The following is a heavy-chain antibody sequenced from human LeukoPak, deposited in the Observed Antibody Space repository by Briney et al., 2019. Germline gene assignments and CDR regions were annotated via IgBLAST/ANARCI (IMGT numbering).Heavy chain of an antibody. V-gene: IGHV3-7*01. Sequence: PGGSLRLSCAGSGFIFGTTSMSWVRQTPGKGLEWVASINYDGSEKYYVGSVEGRFTISRDSAKKSLFLHMNSLRAEDTAIYYCTRDQHWGQGTLVTVSS. CDR3: TRDQH. CDR1: GFIFGTTS. J-gene: IGHJ1*01. CDR2: INYDGSEK.